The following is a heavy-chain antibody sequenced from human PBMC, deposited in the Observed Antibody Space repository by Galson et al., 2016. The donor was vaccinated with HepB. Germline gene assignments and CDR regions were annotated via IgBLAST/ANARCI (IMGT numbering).Heavy chain of an antibody. J-gene: IGHJ6*02. Sequence: SLRLSCAASGFTSSNYAMSWVRQAPGKGLEWVSSINDSGDSTYYADSVKGRFTISRDSSKNTLYLQMNSLRAADTAVYYCAKVIGRDAYYYYGMDVWGQGTTVTVSS. V-gene: IGHV3-23*01. D-gene: IGHD2/OR15-2a*01. CDR3: AKVIGRDAYYYYGMDV. CDR1: GFTSSNYA. CDR2: INDSGDST.